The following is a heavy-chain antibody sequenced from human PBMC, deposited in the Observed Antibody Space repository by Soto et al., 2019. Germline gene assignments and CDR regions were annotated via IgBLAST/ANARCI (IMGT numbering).Heavy chain of an antibody. CDR2: MNPISGNT. V-gene: IGHV1-8*01. Sequence: ASVKVSCKASGYTFISHDISWVRQATGQGLEWMGWMNPISGNTGYGQKFQGRVTMTSNTSTSTAYMELSSLRSDDTAVYFCARGRYAIRGAFIIGELDYWGQGSLVTVSS. CDR3: ARGRYAIRGAFIIGELDY. CDR1: GYTFISHD. J-gene: IGHJ4*02. D-gene: IGHD3-10*01.